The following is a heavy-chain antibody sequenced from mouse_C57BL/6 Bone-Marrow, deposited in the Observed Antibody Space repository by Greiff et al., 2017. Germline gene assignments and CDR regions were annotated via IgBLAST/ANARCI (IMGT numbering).Heavy chain of an antibody. CDR1: GYTFTSYW. D-gene: IGHD1-1*01. CDR2: IDPSDSYT. Sequence: QVQLQQPGAELVMPGASVKLSCKASGYTFTSYWMHWVKQRPGQGLEWIGEIDPSDSYTNSNQKFKGKSTLTVDKSSSTAYMQLSSLTSEDSAVYYCARSRVDYAMDYWGQGTSVTVSA. V-gene: IGHV1-69*01. J-gene: IGHJ4*01. CDR3: ARSRVDYAMDY.